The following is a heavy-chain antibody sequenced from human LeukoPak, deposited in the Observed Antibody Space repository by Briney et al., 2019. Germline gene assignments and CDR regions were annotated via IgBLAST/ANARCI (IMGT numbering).Heavy chain of an antibody. D-gene: IGHD3-22*01. V-gene: IGHV3-15*01. CDR2: IKSKTDGGTT. CDR1: GFTFSNAW. J-gene: IGHJ4*02. Sequence: GGSLRLSCAASGFTFSNAWMSWVRQAPGKGLEWVGRIKSKTDGGTTDYAAPVKGRFTISRDDSKNTLYLQMNSLKTEDTAVYYCTTDEGGYYDSSGYYYRNYWSQGTLVTVSS. CDR3: TTDEGGYYDSSGYYYRNY.